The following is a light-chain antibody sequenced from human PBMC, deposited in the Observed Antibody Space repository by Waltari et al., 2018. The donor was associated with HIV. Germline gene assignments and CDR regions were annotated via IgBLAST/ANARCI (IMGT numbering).Light chain of an antibody. CDR3: RQSFSYPLT. CDR2: DAS. J-gene: IGKJ3*01. Sequence: DIQMTQSPSSLSASVGDSVTIPCRASQTVNNKLNSYPQKPGEGPKVVIYDASTLESAVPSRFRGGGSRTDDTLTITSLQLDDFATYVCRQSFSYPLTFGPGTKVDI. CDR1: QTVNNK. V-gene: IGKV1-39*01.